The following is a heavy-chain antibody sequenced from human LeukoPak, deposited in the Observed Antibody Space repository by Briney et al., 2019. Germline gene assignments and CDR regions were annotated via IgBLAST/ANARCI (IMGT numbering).Heavy chain of an antibody. CDR2: IYYSGST. J-gene: IGHJ4*02. Sequence: SETLSLTCTVSGGSISSYYWSWIRQPPGTGLEWIGYIYYSGSTNYNPSLKSRVSISVDTSKKQFSLKLSSVTAGDTAVYYCARGLGYDNSGPADYWGLGTLVTVSS. D-gene: IGHD3-22*01. V-gene: IGHV4-59*12. CDR1: GGSISSYY. CDR3: ARGLGYDNSGPADY.